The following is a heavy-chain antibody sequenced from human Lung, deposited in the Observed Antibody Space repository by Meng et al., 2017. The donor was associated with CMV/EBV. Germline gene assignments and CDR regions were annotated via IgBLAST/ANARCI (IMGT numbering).Heavy chain of an antibody. D-gene: IGHD6-6*01. CDR1: GFTFSDYY. CDR3: ASRATGYSSSYIDY. Sequence: SXKISXAASGFTFSDYYMSWIRQAPGKGLEWVSYISSSGSTIYYADSVKGRFTISRDNAKNSLYLQMNSLGAEDTAVYYCASRATGYSSSYIDYWGQGXLVTVSS. J-gene: IGHJ4*02. CDR2: ISSSGSTI. V-gene: IGHV3-11*04.